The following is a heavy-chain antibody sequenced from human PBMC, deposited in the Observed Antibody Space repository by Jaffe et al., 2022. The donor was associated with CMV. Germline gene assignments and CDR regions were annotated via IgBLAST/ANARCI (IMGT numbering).Heavy chain of an antibody. CDR2: INPRTGST. CDR3: ARVRPSYDFWIQGMDV. D-gene: IGHD3-3*01. J-gene: IGHJ6*03. V-gene: IGHV1-46*01. CDR1: GYIFIDYY. Sequence: QVQLVQSGAEVKKPGASVKVSCKASGYIFIDYYIHWVRQAPGQGLEWMGVINPRTGSTTYAQKFQGRVTQTRDTSTSTAYMEVSSLRSEDTAVYYCARVRPSYDFWIQGMDVWGKGTTVTVSS.